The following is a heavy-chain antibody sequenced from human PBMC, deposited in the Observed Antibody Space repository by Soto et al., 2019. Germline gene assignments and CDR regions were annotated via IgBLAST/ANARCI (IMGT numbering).Heavy chain of an antibody. CDR2: IWYDGSNK. CDR3: ARAGKVGYYYYGMDV. V-gene: IGHV3-33*01. D-gene: IGHD1-26*01. J-gene: IGHJ6*02. Sequence: QVQLVESGGGVVQPGRSLRLSCAASGFTFSSYGMHWVRQAPGKGLEWVAVIWYDGSNKYYADSVKGRFTISRDNSKNTLYLQMNSVRAGDTAVYYCARAGKVGYYYYGMDVWGQGTTVTVSS. CDR1: GFTFSSYG.